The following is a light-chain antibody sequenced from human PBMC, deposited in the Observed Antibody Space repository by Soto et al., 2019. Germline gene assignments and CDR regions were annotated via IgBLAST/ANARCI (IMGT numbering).Light chain of an antibody. CDR3: QHYDNWPPST. CDR2: GAS. Sequence: EIVLTQSPATLSVSPGERATLSCRTNQSVNSHLAWYQHKPGQAPRLLIYGASARASGVPDRFSSSGSETAYTLTITILQTVDFATYVCQHYDNWPPSTFGHGIKVEIK. J-gene: IGKJ1*01. CDR1: QSVNSH. V-gene: IGKV3-15*01.